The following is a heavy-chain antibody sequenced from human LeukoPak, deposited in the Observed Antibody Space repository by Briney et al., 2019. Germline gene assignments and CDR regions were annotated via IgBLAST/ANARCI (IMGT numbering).Heavy chain of an antibody. Sequence: SQTLSLTCAISGDSVSGSGVAWNWVRLSPSRGLEWLGRTFYRSKWYNHYALSVKSRITIAADTSKNQFSLQLDAVTPDDTTLYYCTRGNTLFGVIMLRYDAFDIWGQGTRVTVSS. J-gene: IGHJ3*02. V-gene: IGHV6-1*01. D-gene: IGHD3-3*01. CDR3: TRGNTLFGVIMLRYDAFDI. CDR1: GDSVSGSGVA. CDR2: TFYRSKWYN.